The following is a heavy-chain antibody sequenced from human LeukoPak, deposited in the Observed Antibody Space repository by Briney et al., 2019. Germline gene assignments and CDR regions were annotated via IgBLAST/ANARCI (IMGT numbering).Heavy chain of an antibody. CDR2: IRYDGSNK. CDR3: AKDLNRYQLLYYFDY. V-gene: IGHV3-30*02. Sequence: RGSLRLSCAASGFTFSSYGMHWVRQAPGKGLEWVAFIRYDGSNKYYADSVKGRFTISRDNSKNTLYLQMNSLRAEDTAVYYCAKDLNRYQLLYYFDYWGQGTLVTVSS. CDR1: GFTFSSYG. D-gene: IGHD2-2*01. J-gene: IGHJ4*02.